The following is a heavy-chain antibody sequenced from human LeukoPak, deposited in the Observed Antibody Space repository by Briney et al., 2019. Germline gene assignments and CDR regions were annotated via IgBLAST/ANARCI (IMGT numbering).Heavy chain of an antibody. CDR2: ISAYNGNT. CDR3: ARDAFWRGGSYYLYYFDY. D-gene: IGHD1-26*01. J-gene: IGHJ4*02. V-gene: IGHV1-18*01. CDR1: GGTFSSYA. Sequence: VKVSCKASGGTFSSYAISWVRQAPGQGLEWMGWISAYNGNTNYAQKLQGRVTMTTDTSTSTAYMELRSLRSDDTAVYYCARDAFWRGGSYYLYYFDYWGQGTLVTVSS.